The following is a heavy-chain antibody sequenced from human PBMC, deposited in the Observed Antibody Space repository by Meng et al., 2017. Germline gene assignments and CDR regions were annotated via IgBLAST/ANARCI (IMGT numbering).Heavy chain of an antibody. D-gene: IGHD6-19*01. V-gene: IGHV1-2*06. CDR3: ARDLKLEYSSGWYRFDY. J-gene: IGHJ4*02. Sequence: ASVKVSCKASGYTFTSYGISWVRQAPGQGLEWMGRINPNSGGTNYAQKFQGRVTMTRDTSISTAYMELSRLRSDDTAVYYCARDLKLEYSSGWYRFDYWGQGTLVTVSS. CDR1: GYTFTSYG. CDR2: INPNSGGT.